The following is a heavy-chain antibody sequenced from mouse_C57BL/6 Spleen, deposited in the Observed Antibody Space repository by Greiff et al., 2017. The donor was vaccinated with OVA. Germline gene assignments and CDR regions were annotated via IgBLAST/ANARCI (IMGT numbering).Heavy chain of an antibody. Sequence: VQLQQPGTELVKPGASVKLSCKASGYTFTSYWLHWVKQRPGQVLEWIGNINPSNGGTNYNEKFKSKATLTVDKSSSTAYMQLSSLTSEDSAVYYCAREGDYYGSSRYYFDYWGQGTTLTVSS. J-gene: IGHJ2*01. CDR2: INPSNGGT. V-gene: IGHV1-53*01. CDR1: GYTFTSYW. CDR3: AREGDYYGSSRYYFDY. D-gene: IGHD1-1*01.